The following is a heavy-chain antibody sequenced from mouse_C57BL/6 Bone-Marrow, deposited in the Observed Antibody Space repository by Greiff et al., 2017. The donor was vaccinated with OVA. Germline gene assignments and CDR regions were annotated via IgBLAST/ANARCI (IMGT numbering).Heavy chain of an antibody. CDR2: IDPENGDT. D-gene: IGHD1-1*01. Sequence: VQLQQSGAELVRLGASVKLSCTASGFNIKDDYMHWVKQRPEQGLEWIGWIDPENGDTEYASKFQGKATITADTSSNTAYLQLSSLTSEDTAVYYCATVVADYWGQGTTLTVSS. CDR1: GFNIKDDY. CDR3: ATVVADY. J-gene: IGHJ2*01. V-gene: IGHV14-4*01.